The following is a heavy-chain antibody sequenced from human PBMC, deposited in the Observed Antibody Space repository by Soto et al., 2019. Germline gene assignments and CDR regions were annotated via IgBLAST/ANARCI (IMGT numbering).Heavy chain of an antibody. CDR2: IIPIFGTA. J-gene: IGHJ6*02. CDR1: GGTFSSYA. V-gene: IGHV1-69*01. D-gene: IGHD2-15*01. Sequence: QVQLVQSGAEVKKPGSSVKVSCKASGGTFSSYAISWVRQAPGQGLEWMGGIIPIFGTASYAQKFQGRVTIAADEATSTAYMELSRLRSEDTAVYYCARGGYCSGGSCHLYYYYYGMDVWGQGTTVTVSS. CDR3: ARGGYCSGGSCHLYYYYYGMDV.